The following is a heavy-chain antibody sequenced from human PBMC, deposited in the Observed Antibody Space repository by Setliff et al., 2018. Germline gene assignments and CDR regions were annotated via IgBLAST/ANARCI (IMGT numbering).Heavy chain of an antibody. D-gene: IGHD1-7*01. V-gene: IGHV4-39*01. CDR2: IHYRGTT. CDR1: GGSISSYY. Sequence: SETLSLTCTVSGGSISSYYWGLIRQPPGKGLEWIGSIHYRGTTYSNASLASRLTLSVDTSKNQFSLKLTSVTASDTAAYYCARTGTYRYFDSWGQGTRVTVSS. J-gene: IGHJ4*02. CDR3: ARTGTYRYFDS.